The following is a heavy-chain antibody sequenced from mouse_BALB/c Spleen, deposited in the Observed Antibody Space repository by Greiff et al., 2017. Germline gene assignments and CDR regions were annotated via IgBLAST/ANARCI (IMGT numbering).Heavy chain of an antibody. CDR2: ISYSGST. J-gene: IGHJ4*01. Sequence: VQLQQSGPGLVKPSQSLSLTCTVTGYSITSDYAWNWIRQFPGNKLEWMGYISYSGSTSYNPSLKSRISITRDTSKNQFFLQLNSVTTEDTATYYCARYPYYYGSSHYAMDYWGQGTSVTVSS. CDR1: GYSITSDYA. CDR3: ARYPYYYGSSHYAMDY. D-gene: IGHD1-1*01. V-gene: IGHV3-2*02.